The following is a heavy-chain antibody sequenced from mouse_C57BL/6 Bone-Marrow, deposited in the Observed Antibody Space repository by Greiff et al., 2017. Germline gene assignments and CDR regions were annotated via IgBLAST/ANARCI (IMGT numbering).Heavy chain of an antibody. CDR1: GFTFSDYG. CDR2: ISRGSSTI. Sequence: EVKVVESGGGLVKPGGSLKLSCAASGFTFSDYGMHWVRQAPEKGLEWVAYISRGSSTIYYADTVKGRFTISRDNAKNTLFLQMTSLRSEDTAMYYCARGPDYWGQGTTLTVSS. CDR3: ARGPDY. V-gene: IGHV5-17*01. J-gene: IGHJ2*01.